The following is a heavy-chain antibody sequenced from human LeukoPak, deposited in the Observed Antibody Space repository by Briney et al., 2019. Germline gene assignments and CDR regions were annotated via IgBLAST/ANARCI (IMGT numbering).Heavy chain of an antibody. CDR1: GGSVSTSSYY. CDR3: VSPRGSRGDQEFGY. J-gene: IGHJ4*02. V-gene: IGHV4-39*01. Sequence: PSETLSLTCGVSGGSVSTSSYYWGWIRQPPGKGLEWIGTFHYGGITYYSPSLQSRVTISADTSRNQFSLRLGSVIAADTAIYYCVSPRGSRGDQEFGYWGQGTLVTVSS. D-gene: IGHD1-26*01. CDR2: FHYGGIT.